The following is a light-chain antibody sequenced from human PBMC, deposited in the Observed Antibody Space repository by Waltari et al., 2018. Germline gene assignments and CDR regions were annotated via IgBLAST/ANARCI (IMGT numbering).Light chain of an antibody. V-gene: IGKV2-29*02. Sequence: DIVMTQTPLSLSVTPGQPASISCKSSQSLLHSDGKTYLYWYLQKPGQSPHPPFYEVSSRLSGVPERFSGSGSGTDFTLKISLVEAEDVGVYYCMQGIHLYTFGQGTKLEIK. CDR1: QSLLHSDGKTY. J-gene: IGKJ2*01. CDR2: EVS. CDR3: MQGIHLYT.